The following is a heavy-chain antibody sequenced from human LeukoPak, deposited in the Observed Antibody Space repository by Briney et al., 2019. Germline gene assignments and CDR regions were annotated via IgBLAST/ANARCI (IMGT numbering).Heavy chain of an antibody. D-gene: IGHD5-18*01. Sequence: GGSLRLSCAASGFTFDDYAMHWVRQAPGKGLEWVSGISWNSGSIGYADSVKGRFTISRDNAKNSLYLQMNSLRAEDTALYYCAKDNVPLAMDPAGAFDIWGQGTMVTVSS. J-gene: IGHJ3*02. CDR2: ISWNSGSI. CDR3: AKDNVPLAMDPAGAFDI. V-gene: IGHV3-9*01. CDR1: GFTFDDYA.